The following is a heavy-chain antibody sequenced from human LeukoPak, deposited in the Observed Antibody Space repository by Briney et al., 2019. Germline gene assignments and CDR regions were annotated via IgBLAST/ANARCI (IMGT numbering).Heavy chain of an antibody. CDR1: GFTFSSYA. CDR2: ISYDGSNE. D-gene: IGHD3-16*02. J-gene: IGHJ4*02. Sequence: PGGSLRLSCAASGFTFSSYAMHWVRQAPGKGLEWVAVISYDGSNEYYADSVKGRFTISRDNSKNTLYLQMNSLRAEDTAVYYCAREHNLMITFGGVITFWNEPTDYWGQGTLVTVSS. V-gene: IGHV3-30-3*01. CDR3: AREHNLMITFGGVITFWNEPTDY.